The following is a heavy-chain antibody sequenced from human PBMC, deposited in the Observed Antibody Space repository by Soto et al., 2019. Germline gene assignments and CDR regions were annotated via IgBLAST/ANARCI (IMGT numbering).Heavy chain of an antibody. J-gene: IGHJ4*02. Sequence: QMQLQESGPGLVKPSETLSLTCTVSGVSIRASSYYWGWIRQPPGKGLEWIGTIYYNGETFYHPSRKCRITMSIHPSKNQFSLNKASVTAAVTAVYYCARHGSYWGQGTLVTVSS. CDR3: ARHGSY. V-gene: IGHV4-39*01. CDR2: IYYNGET. CDR1: GVSIRASSYY.